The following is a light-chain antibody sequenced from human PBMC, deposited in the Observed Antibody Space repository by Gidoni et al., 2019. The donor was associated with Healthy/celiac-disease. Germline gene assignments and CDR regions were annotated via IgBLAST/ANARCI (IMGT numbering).Light chain of an antibody. CDR2: DAS. Sequence: EIVLTQSPATLSLSPGERATLSCRAKQSVSSNLAWYQQKPGQAPRLLIYDASNRATGIPARFSGSGSGTDFTLTISSLEPEDFAVYYCQQRSNWPPFTFGPGTKVDIK. J-gene: IGKJ3*01. CDR3: QQRSNWPPFT. CDR1: QSVSSN. V-gene: IGKV3-11*01.